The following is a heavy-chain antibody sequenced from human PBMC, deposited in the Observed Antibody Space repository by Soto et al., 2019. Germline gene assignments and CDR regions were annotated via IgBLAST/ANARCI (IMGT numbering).Heavy chain of an antibody. J-gene: IGHJ3*02. V-gene: IGHV4-59*01. CDR1: GGSISSYY. Sequence: SSETLSLTCTVSGGSISSYYWSWIRQPPGKGLEWIGYIYYSGSTNYNPSLKSRVTISVDTSKNQFSLKLSSVTAADTAVYYCARAHSYYYDISGYYSAVDIWGQGTMVTVSS. D-gene: IGHD3-22*01. CDR3: ARAHSYYYDISGYYSAVDI. CDR2: IYYSGST.